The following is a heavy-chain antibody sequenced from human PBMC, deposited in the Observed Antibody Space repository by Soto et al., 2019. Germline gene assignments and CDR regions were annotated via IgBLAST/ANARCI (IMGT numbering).Heavy chain of an antibody. CDR1: GYTFTSYY. CDR3: ARDPGRGIVDRHIVGPNYYGMDV. D-gene: IGHD2-21*01. CDR2: INPSGGST. V-gene: IGHV1-46*01. J-gene: IGHJ6*02. Sequence: ASVKVSCKASGYTFTSYYMHWVRQAPGQGLEWMGIINPSGGSTSYAQKFQGRVTMTRDTSTSTVYMGLSSLRSEDTAVYYCARDPGRGIVDRHIVGPNYYGMDVWGQGTTVTVSS.